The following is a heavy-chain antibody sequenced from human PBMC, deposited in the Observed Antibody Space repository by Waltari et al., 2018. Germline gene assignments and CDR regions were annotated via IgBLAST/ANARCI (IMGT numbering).Heavy chain of an antibody. CDR3: ANAPYNSISTFDS. D-gene: IGHD6-6*01. CDR1: GFSINRGYF. Sequence: QVQLQESGPGLVKPSETLSLTCDVYGFSINRGYFWGWIRQPPGEGLEWIGSLYHNWATYYNPCLKSRVTVSVDTSKNQFSLGLSSVTAADTAVYYCANAPYNSISTFDSWGQGTLVTVSS. CDR2: LYHNWAT. V-gene: IGHV4-38-2*01. J-gene: IGHJ4*02.